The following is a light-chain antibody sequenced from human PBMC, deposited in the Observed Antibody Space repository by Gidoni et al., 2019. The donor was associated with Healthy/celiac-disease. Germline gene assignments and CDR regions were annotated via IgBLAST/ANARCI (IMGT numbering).Light chain of an antibody. CDR3: QQRRNWPPWT. CDR2: DAS. CDR1: QSISSY. V-gene: IGKV3-11*01. J-gene: IGKJ1*01. Sequence: ELAFTQSPAPLSQSTRDRATLSCRASQSISSYLAWYQQKPGQAPKLLIYDASNRATGIPARFSGSGSGTDFTLTISSLEPEDFAVYYCQQRRNWPPWTFGQGTKVEIK.